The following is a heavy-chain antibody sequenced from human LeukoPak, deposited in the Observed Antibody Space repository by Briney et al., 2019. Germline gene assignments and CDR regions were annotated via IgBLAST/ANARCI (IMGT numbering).Heavy chain of an antibody. V-gene: IGHV3-48*03. Sequence: GGSLRLSCAASGFTFSSYEMNWVRQAPGKGLEWVSYITSSGSTIYYADSVKGRFTISRDNAQNSLYLQMNSLRAEDTAVYYCARSSGWFRFDYWGQGTLVTVSS. CDR3: ARSSGWFRFDY. CDR2: ITSSGSTI. CDR1: GFTFSSYE. D-gene: IGHD6-19*01. J-gene: IGHJ4*02.